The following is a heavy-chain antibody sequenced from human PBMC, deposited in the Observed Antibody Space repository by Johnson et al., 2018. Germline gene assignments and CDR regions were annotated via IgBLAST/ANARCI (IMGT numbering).Heavy chain of an antibody. CDR1: GVSLSLYQ. CDR2: IYESGRT. J-gene: IGHJ3*02. V-gene: IGHV4-59*01. D-gene: IGHD3-10*01. Sequence: QVQLQESGPGLVKPSETLSLMCTVSGVSLSLYQWDWIRQPPGKGLEWIGVIYESGRTRYNPSLNSRVTMSKDASKDQFSLRLDSVTAADTAVYYWARGSFSATPPGNDGFDIWGQGTRVMVST. CDR3: ARGSFSATPPGNDGFDI.